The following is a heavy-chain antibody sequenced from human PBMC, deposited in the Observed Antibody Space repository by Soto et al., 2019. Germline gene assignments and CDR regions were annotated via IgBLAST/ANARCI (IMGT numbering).Heavy chain of an antibody. Sequence: QVQLVQSGAEVKKPGASVKVSCKASGYVFTSSFMHWVRQAPGQGLEWMAMINPSIGSTTYAHKFQGRIAVTTDTSAATVYLDLSSLRSADTAIYYCAREVNSVIMSGVTEDYSGLDVWGQGTTVIVSS. CDR2: INPSIGST. CDR1: GYVFTSSF. CDR3: AREVNSVIMSGVTEDYSGLDV. J-gene: IGHJ6*02. D-gene: IGHD1-26*01. V-gene: IGHV1-46*01.